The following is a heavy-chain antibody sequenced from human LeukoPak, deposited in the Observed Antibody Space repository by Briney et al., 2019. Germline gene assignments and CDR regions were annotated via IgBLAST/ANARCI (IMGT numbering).Heavy chain of an antibody. CDR2: ISGGGSSI. V-gene: IGHV3-23*01. J-gene: IGHJ4*02. D-gene: IGHD2-2*01. Sequence: GGSLRLSCAASGFTVSSNYMSWVRQAPGRGLEWVSVISGGGSSIHYADSVKGRFTISRDNSKNTLYLQMNGLRAEDTAVYYCTKGVIVVVPAARGFEYWGQGTRVTVSS. CDR1: GFTVSSNY. CDR3: TKGVIVVVPAARGFEY.